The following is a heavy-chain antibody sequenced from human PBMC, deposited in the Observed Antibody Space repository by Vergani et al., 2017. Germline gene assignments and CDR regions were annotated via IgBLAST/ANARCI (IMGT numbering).Heavy chain of an antibody. CDR1: GYSFTSYW. J-gene: IGHJ6*02. V-gene: IGHV5-10-1*01. CDR3: ARRMPQQLWFENYYGGMDV. D-gene: IGHD5-18*01. Sequence: EVQLVQSGAEVKKPGESLRISCKGSGYSFTSYWISWVRQMPGKGLEWMGRIDPSDSYTNYSPSFQGHVTIAADKSISTAYLQWSSLKAADTAVYYCARRMPQQLWFENYYGGMDVWGRG. CDR2: IDPSDSYT.